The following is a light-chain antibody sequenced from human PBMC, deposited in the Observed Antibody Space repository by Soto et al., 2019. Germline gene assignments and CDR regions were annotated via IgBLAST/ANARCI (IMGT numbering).Light chain of an antibody. Sequence: QSVLTHPPSVSGAPVQRVTISCTGSISNIGAGYDVHWYQQLPGTAPKLLIYGNSNRPSGVPDRFSGSKSGTSASLAITGLQAEDEAYYYCQSYDSSLSRVFGGGIKLHVL. CDR2: GNS. J-gene: IGLJ2*01. V-gene: IGLV1-40*01. CDR3: QSYDSSLSRV. CDR1: ISNIGAGYD.